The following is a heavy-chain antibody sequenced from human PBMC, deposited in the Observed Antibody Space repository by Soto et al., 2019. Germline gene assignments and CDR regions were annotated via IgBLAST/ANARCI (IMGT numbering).Heavy chain of an antibody. CDR1: GDSIRSGGHY. D-gene: IGHD3-16*01. J-gene: IGHJ4*02. CDR2: IYYSGST. V-gene: IGHV4-31*03. Sequence: SETLYLTCSFSGDSIRSGGHYWNWIRQHPEKGLEWIGYIYYSGSTHYNPSLRSRLTISLDTSKNQFFLRLTSVTAADTALYYCARYQAAARTVWGYWGQG. CDR3: ARYQAAARTVWGY.